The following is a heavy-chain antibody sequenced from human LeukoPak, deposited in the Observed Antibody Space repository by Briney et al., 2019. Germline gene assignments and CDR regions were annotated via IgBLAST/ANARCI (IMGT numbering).Heavy chain of an antibody. CDR2: INHRGST. CDR1: DESFSGYY. Sequence: SETLSLTCTVYDESFSGYYWSWIRQPPGKGLEWIGEINHRGSTIYNPSLKSRVTISVATSKNQFSLNLTSVTAADTAVYYCARGARGYSGYDFGGFDWFDAWGQGTLVTVSS. J-gene: IGHJ5*02. CDR3: ARGARGYSGYDFGGFDWFDA. V-gene: IGHV4-34*01. D-gene: IGHD5-12*01.